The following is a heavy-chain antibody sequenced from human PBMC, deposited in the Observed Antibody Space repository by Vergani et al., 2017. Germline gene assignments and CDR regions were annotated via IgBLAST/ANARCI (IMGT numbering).Heavy chain of an antibody. CDR2: IYPGDSDT. D-gene: IGHD2-15*01. Sequence: EVQLVQSGAEVKKPGESLKISCTGSGYSFTSYWIGWVRQMPGKGLEWMGIIYPGDSDTRYSPSFQGQVTISADNSISTAYLKWSSLKASDTAMYYCARHRGWGLVVVAATPWYYYYGMDVWGQGTTVTVSS. J-gene: IGHJ6*02. V-gene: IGHV5-51*01. CDR3: ARHRGWGLVVVAATPWYYYYGMDV. CDR1: GYSFTSYW.